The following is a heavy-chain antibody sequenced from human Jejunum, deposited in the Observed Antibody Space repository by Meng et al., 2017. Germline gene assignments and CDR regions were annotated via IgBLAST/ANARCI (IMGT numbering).Heavy chain of an antibody. CDR3: ASSIAAAVGYYFDY. CDR1: GGSFGSGGYY. J-gene: IGHJ4*02. CDR2: IYYSGST. D-gene: IGHD6-13*01. V-gene: IGHV4-31*03. Sequence: VQLQAAGPGLVKPSQTLSLTCTVSGGSFGSGGYYWSWIRQHPGKGLEWIGYIYYSGSTYYNPSLKSRVSISVDTSKNQFSLKLSSVTAADTAVYYCASSIAAAVGYYFDYWGQGTLVTVSS.